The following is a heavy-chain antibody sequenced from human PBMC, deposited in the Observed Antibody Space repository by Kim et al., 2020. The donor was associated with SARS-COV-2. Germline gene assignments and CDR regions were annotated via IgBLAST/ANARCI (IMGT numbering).Heavy chain of an antibody. J-gene: IGHJ4*02. D-gene: IGHD1-26*01. CDR2: INPNNGDT. CDR3: ARPRAGGGTGYFDY. Sequence: ASVKVSCKASGYTFTGYYIHWVRQAPGQGLEWMAWINPNNGDTNFAQKFKGRVTMTRDTSITTVYMELSRLESDDTAVYYCARPRAGGGTGYFDYWGQG. CDR1: GYTFTGYY. V-gene: IGHV1-2*02.